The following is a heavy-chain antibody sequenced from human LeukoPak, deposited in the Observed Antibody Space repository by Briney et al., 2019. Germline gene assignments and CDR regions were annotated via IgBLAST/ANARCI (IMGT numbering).Heavy chain of an antibody. V-gene: IGHV3-7*01. CDR1: GFTFSSYW. CDR3: ATGSSDSHYFDY. CDR2: IKQDGSEK. D-gene: IGHD6-6*01. Sequence: HSGGSLRLSCAASGFTFSSYWMHWVRQAPGKGLEWVANIKQDGSEKYYVDSVKGRFTISRDNAKNSLYLQMNSLRAEDTAVYYCATGSSDSHYFDYWGQGTLVTVSS. J-gene: IGHJ4*02.